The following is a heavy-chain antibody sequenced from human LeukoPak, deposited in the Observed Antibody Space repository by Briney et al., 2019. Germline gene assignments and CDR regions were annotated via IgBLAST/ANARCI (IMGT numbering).Heavy chain of an antibody. D-gene: IGHD1-26*01. J-gene: IGHJ4*02. CDR1: GGSFSGYY. CDR3: ASLIVGAPAAFDY. Sequence: PSETLSLTCAVYGGSFSGYYWSWIRQPPGKGLEWIGYIYYSGSTNYNPSPKSRVTISVDTSKNQFSLKLSSVTAADTAVYYCASLIVGAPAAFDYWGQGTLVTVSS. V-gene: IGHV4-59*01. CDR2: IYYSGST.